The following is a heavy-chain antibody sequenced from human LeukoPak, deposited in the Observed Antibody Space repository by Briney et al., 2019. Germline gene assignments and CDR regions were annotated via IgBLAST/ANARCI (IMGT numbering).Heavy chain of an antibody. J-gene: IGHJ3*02. Sequence: GGSLRLSCAASGFTFSSYGMHWVRQAPGKGLEWVAFIRYDGSNKYYAGSVKGRFTISRDNSKNTLYLQMNSLRAEDTAVYYCAKLPDGYSSGSDAFDIWGQGTMVTVSS. CDR2: IRYDGSNK. D-gene: IGHD6-19*01. CDR1: GFTFSSYG. V-gene: IGHV3-30*02. CDR3: AKLPDGYSSGSDAFDI.